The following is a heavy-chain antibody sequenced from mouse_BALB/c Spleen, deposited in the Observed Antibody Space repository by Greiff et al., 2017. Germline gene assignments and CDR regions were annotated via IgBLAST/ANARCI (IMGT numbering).Heavy chain of an antibody. CDR2: IWSGGST. D-gene: IGHD2-10*02. Sequence: VQLQQSGPGLVQPSQSLSITCTVSGFSLTSYGVHWVRQSPGKGLEWLGVIWSGGSTDYNAAFISRLSISKDNSKSQVFFKMNSLQANDTAIYYCDRNRGMYGNPYYAMDYWGQGTSVTVSS. CDR1: GFSLTSYG. V-gene: IGHV2-2*02. CDR3: DRNRGMYGNPYYAMDY. J-gene: IGHJ4*01.